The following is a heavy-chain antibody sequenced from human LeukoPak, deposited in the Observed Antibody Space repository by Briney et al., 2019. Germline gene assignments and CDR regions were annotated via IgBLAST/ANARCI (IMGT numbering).Heavy chain of an antibody. V-gene: IGHV3-23*01. J-gene: IGHJ6*02. CDR1: GFTFSRYV. CDR3: AKGGTESYHYYGMDV. CDR2: SSGSGGIT. Sequence: TGGSLRLSCEASGFTFSRYVMIWVRQAPGKGLEWVSGSSGSGGITSYADSVKGRFTISRDNSKNTLYLQMKSLRAEDTALYYCAKGGTESYHYYGMDVWGQGTTVTVSS. D-gene: IGHD1-26*01.